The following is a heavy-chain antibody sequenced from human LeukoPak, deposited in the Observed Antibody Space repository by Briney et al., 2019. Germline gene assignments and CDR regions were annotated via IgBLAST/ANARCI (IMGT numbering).Heavy chain of an antibody. CDR3: ARDSGYSYGSPYYFDY. D-gene: IGHD5-18*01. CDR1: GCTFTSYY. CDR2: INPSGGST. V-gene: IGHV1-46*01. J-gene: IGHJ4*02. Sequence: ASVKVSCKASGCTFTSYYMHWVRQAPGQGLEWMGIINPSGGSTSYAQKFQGRVTMTRDTSTSTVYMELSSLRSEDTAVYYCARDSGYSYGSPYYFDYWGQGTLVTVSS.